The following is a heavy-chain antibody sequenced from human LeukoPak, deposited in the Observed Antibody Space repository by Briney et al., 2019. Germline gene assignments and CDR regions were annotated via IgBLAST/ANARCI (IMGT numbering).Heavy chain of an antibody. CDR2: ISSSGSTI. J-gene: IGHJ3*02. Sequence: GGSLRLSCAASGFTFSSYEMNWVRQAPGKGLEWVSYISSSGSTIYYADSVKGRFTISRDNAKNSLYLQMNSLRAEDTAVYYCARDLEGAAYCGGDCYPGAFDIWGQGTMVTVSS. D-gene: IGHD2-21*02. CDR1: GFTFSSYE. V-gene: IGHV3-48*03. CDR3: ARDLEGAAYCGGDCYPGAFDI.